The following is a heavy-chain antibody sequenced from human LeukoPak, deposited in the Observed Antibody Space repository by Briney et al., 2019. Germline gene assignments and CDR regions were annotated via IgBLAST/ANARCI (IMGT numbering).Heavy chain of an antibody. V-gene: IGHV3-21*01. J-gene: IGHJ6*03. CDR1: GFILSSDS. D-gene: IGHD5-12*01. Sequence: GGSLRLSCAASGFILSSDSMHWVRQAPGKGLEWVSSISSSSSYIYYADPVKGRFTISRDNAKNSLYLQMNSLRAENTAMYVCARDMDIVATIIRHAHMDVWGKGTTVTVSS. CDR2: ISSSSSYI. CDR3: ARDMDIVATIIRHAHMDV.